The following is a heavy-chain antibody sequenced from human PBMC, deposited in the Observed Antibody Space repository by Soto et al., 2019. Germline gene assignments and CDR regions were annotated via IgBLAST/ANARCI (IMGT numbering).Heavy chain of an antibody. D-gene: IGHD6-13*01. V-gene: IGHV1-69*13. Sequence: ASVKVSCKASGGTFSSYAISWVRQAPGQGLEWMGGIIPIFGTANYAQKFQGRVTITADESTSTAYMELSSLRSEDTAVYYCARGRIAAAAYNWFDPWGQGTLVTVSS. CDR3: ARGRIAAAAYNWFDP. CDR1: GGTFSSYA. J-gene: IGHJ5*02. CDR2: IIPIFGTA.